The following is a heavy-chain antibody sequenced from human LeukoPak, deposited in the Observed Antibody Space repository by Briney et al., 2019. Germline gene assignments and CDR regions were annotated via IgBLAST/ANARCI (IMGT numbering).Heavy chain of an antibody. CDR3: ARQLGGFGGDSYFDF. D-gene: IGHD2-21*02. Sequence: PSETLSLTCTVSGGSISSTTYYWGWIRQPPGKGLEWIGSIYYSGSTYYNPSLKSRVTISVDTSKNQFSLKLGSVTAADTAVYYCARQLGGFGGDSYFDFWGQGTLVTVSS. CDR1: GGSISSTTYY. CDR2: IYYSGST. J-gene: IGHJ4*02. V-gene: IGHV4-39*01.